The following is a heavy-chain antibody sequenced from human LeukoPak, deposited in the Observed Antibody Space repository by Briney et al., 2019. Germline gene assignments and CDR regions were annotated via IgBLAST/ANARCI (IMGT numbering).Heavy chain of an antibody. J-gene: IGHJ6*03. CDR1: GGSFSGYY. Sequence: SETLSLTCAVYGGSFSGYYWSWIRQPPGKGLEWIGEINHSGSTNYNPSLKSRVTISVDTSKNQFSLQLRSVTAPDTAVYYCARGGRQRNYYYYYYMDVWGKGTTVTVSS. D-gene: IGHD6-25*01. CDR2: INHSGST. CDR3: ARGGRQRNYYYYYYMDV. V-gene: IGHV4-34*01.